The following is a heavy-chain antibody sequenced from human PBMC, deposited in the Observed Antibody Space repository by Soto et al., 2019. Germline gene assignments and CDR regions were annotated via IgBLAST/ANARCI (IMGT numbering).Heavy chain of an antibody. V-gene: IGHV1-18*01. D-gene: IGHD6-25*01. CDR2: ISTYNGDT. CDR3: AREGAAPYYDYGMDV. J-gene: IGHJ6*02. CDR1: GYTFTRSG. Sequence: QVQLVQSGAEVKKPGASVKVSCKASGYTFTRSGISWVRQAPGQGLEWMGWISTYNGDTNYAQTFQDRVTMTTDTSTSTAYMALRSLRSDDTAVYYCAREGAAPYYDYGMDVWGQGTPVSVSS.